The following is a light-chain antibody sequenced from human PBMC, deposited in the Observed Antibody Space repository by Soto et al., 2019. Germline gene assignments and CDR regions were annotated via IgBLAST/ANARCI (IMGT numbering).Light chain of an antibody. CDR2: DVS. J-gene: IGLJ1*01. CDR1: SSDVGGYNY. Sequence: QSALTQPASVSGSPGQSITISCTGTSSDVGGYNYVSWYQQHPGKAPKLMIYDVSNRPSGVSNRFSGSKSGNTASLTISGLQAEDDAAYYCSSYTSSSAYVFGTGTKLTVL. CDR3: SSYTSSSAYV. V-gene: IGLV2-14*03.